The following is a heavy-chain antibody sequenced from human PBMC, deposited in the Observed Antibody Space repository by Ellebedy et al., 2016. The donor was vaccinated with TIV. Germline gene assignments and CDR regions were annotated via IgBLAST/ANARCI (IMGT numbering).Heavy chain of an antibody. CDR1: GYTFTSYG. J-gene: IGHJ4*02. V-gene: IGHV1-18*01. CDR2: ISAYNGNT. Sequence: ASVKVSXKASGYTFTSYGISWVRQAPGQGLEWMGWISAYNGNTNYAQKLQGRVTMTTDTSTSTAYMELRSLRSDDTAVYYCARGGLRFLEWLSRTYYFDYWGQGTLVTVSS. D-gene: IGHD3-3*01. CDR3: ARGGLRFLEWLSRTYYFDY.